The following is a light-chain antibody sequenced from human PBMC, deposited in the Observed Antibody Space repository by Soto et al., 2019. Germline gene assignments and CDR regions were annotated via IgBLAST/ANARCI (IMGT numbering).Light chain of an antibody. CDR1: QTISTW. J-gene: IGKJ1*01. V-gene: IGKV1-5*01. Sequence: DIQVTQSPPTLSASVGDGVTITCRASQTISTWMAWYQQKPGKAPKLLVYDASTLQSGVASRFSGSGSGTEFNLIISGLQPDDSATYYCQQYTNTNNPWMFGQGTKVDIK. CDR2: DAS. CDR3: QQYTNTNNPWM.